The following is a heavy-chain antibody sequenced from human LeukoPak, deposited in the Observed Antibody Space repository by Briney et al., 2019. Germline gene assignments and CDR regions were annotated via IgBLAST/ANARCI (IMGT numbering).Heavy chain of an antibody. Sequence: ASVKVSFKASGYTFTGYYMHWVRQAPGQGLEWMGWINPNSGGTNYAQKFQGRVTMTRDTSISTDYMELSRLRSDDTAVYCCARDLYCSSTSCSDYWGQGTLVTVSS. CDR3: ARDLYCSSTSCSDY. D-gene: IGHD2-2*01. V-gene: IGHV1-2*02. J-gene: IGHJ4*02. CDR1: GYTFTGYY. CDR2: INPNSGGT.